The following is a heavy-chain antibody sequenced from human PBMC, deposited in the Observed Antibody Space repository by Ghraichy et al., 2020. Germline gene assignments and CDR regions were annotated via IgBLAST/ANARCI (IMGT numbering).Heavy chain of an antibody. CDR3: VRASTPTFWWWFDP. CDR2: ISYDGTHK. Sequence: GGSLRLSCAASGLALTGYSMHWVRQAPGKGLEWVAIISYDGTHKFYADSVEGRFTISRDNSKNTLYLQMSSLRPGDTAIYYCVRASTPTFWWWFDPWGQGTLVTVSS. V-gene: IGHV3-30*15. J-gene: IGHJ5*02. CDR1: GLALTGYS. D-gene: IGHD2-21*01.